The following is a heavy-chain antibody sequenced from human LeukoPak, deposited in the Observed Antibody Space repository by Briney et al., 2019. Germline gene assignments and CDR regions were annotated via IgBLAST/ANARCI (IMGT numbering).Heavy chain of an antibody. CDR3: AKDLNIAVAGSGLYYYYGMDV. V-gene: IGHV3-48*03. Sequence: PGGSLRLSCAASGFTFSSYEMNWVRQAPGKGLEWVSYISSSGSTIYYADSVKGRFTISRDNAKNSLYLQMNSLRAEDTAVYYCAKDLNIAVAGSGLYYYYGMDVWGQGTTVTVSS. CDR1: GFTFSSYE. CDR2: ISSSGSTI. J-gene: IGHJ6*02. D-gene: IGHD6-19*01.